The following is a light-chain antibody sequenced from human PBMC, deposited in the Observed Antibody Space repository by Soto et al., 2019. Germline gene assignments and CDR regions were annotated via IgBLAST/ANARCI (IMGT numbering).Light chain of an antibody. CDR2: DAS. CDR1: QGISSA. CDR3: QQFNNYIT. Sequence: AIQLTQSPSSLSASVGDRVTITCRASQGISSALAWYQQKPGKAPNLLIYDASSLESGVPSRFSGSGSGTDFTLTIRSLKPEDFATDYCQQFNNYITFGQGTRLEIK. V-gene: IGKV1D-13*01. J-gene: IGKJ5*01.